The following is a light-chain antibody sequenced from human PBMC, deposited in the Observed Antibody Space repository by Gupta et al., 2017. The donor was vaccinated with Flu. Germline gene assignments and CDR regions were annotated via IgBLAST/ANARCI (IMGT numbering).Light chain of an antibody. CDR3: HHYNTFYSWT. Sequence: STLSASVGDKVTIPCRTSQTIDNWLAWYQQKAGQAPKHLIYKASRLESGVSSRFSGSGSGAQCTLTIDSLQPDDFATYYCHHYNTFYSWTFGQGTKVEI. CDR1: QTIDNW. J-gene: IGKJ1*01. CDR2: KAS. V-gene: IGKV1-5*03.